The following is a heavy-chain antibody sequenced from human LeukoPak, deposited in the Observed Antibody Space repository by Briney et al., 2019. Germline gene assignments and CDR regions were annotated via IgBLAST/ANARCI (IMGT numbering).Heavy chain of an antibody. CDR2: ISSSSSYI. V-gene: IGHV3-21*01. J-gene: IGHJ4*02. CDR1: GFTFSTYS. D-gene: IGHD6-19*01. Sequence: GRSRRLACAASGFTFSTYSMNWVSQAPEKVLEWVSSISSSSSYIYYADPVKGRFTISRDNAKNSLYLQMNSLRAEDTAVYYCARGVGSSGWYLGFDYWGQGTLVTVSS. CDR3: ARGVGSSGWYLGFDY.